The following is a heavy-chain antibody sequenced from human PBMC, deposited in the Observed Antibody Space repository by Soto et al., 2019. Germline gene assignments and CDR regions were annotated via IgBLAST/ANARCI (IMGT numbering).Heavy chain of an antibody. Sequence: PGESLKISCKGSGYSFSSYWIAWVRQMPGKGLELMGIIYPGDSDTRYSPSFQGQVTISADKSINTAYLQWSGLRASDTAVYYCARPIFAVVGHYFDFWGQGTLVTVSS. CDR1: GYSFSSYW. CDR2: IYPGDSDT. CDR3: ARPIFAVVGHYFDF. V-gene: IGHV5-51*01. D-gene: IGHD3-3*01. J-gene: IGHJ4*02.